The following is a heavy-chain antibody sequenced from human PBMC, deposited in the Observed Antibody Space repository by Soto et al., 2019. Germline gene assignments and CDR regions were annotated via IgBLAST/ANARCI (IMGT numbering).Heavy chain of an antibody. CDR1: GYTFIDNY. CDR3: ARGSRAGNWYFDL. V-gene: IGHV1-2*02. CDR2: IKPKSGGT. Sequence: QVQLMQSGAEVKRPGTSVKVSCKASGYTFIDNYIHWVRQAPGQGLEWMGWIKPKSGGTSSAQKLQGRVTMTRDTSISTTYMELTRLRSDDTAVYYCARGSRAGNWYFDLWGRGALVTVSS. D-gene: IGHD6-19*01. J-gene: IGHJ2*01.